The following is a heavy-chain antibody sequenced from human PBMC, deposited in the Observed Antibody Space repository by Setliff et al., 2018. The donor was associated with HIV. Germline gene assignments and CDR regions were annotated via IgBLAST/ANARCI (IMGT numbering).Heavy chain of an antibody. V-gene: IGHV4-4*09. CDR2: IYTSGST. CDR3: ARLSGDYYYFDY. Sequence: KTSETLSLTCTVSGGSISSYYWSWIRQPPGKGLEWIGYIYTSGSTNYNPSLTSRVTISLDTSKNQFSLKLTSVTAADTAVYYCARLSGDYYYFDYWGQGTLVTVSS. D-gene: IGHD2-21*02. CDR1: GGSISSYY. J-gene: IGHJ4*02.